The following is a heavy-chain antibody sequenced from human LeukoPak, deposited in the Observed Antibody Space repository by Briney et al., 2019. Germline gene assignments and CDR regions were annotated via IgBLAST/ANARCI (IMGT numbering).Heavy chain of an antibody. V-gene: IGHV3-30*02. J-gene: IGHJ4*02. CDR1: GFTFSSYG. D-gene: IGHD3-10*01. CDR2: IRYDGSNK. Sequence: AGGSLRLSCAASGFTFSSYGMHWVRQAPGKGLEWVAFIRYDGSNKYYGDSVKGRFTISRDNSKNTLYLQMNSLRAEDTAVYYCAKLKGAGTPYYFDYWGQGTLVTVSS. CDR3: AKLKGAGTPYYFDY.